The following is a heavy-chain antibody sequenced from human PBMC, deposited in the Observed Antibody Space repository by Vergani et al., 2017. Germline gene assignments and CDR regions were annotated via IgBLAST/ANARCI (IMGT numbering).Heavy chain of an antibody. J-gene: IGHJ4*02. CDR3: ARDLGGYCSGGSCDFDY. CDR2: INPSGGST. D-gene: IGHD2-15*01. CDR1: GYTFTSYY. V-gene: IGHV1-46*03. Sequence: QVQLVQSGAEVKKPGASVKVSCKASGYTFTSYYMHWVRQAPGQGLEWMGIINPSGGSTSYAQKFQGRVTMTRDTSTSTVYMELSSLRSEDTAVYYCARDLGGYCSGGSCDFDYWGQGTLVTVSS.